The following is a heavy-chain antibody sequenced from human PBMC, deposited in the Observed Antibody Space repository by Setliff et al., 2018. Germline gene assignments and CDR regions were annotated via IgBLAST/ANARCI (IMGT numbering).Heavy chain of an antibody. D-gene: IGHD6-13*01. CDR3: ARGVPIAAAGTELNDY. V-gene: IGHV3-73*01. CDR1: GFIFSGSA. J-gene: IGHJ4*02. CDR2: IRDKYNSYAI. Sequence: GGSLRLSCAASGFIFSGSAIHWVRQASGKGLEWVGRIRDKYNSYAIAYAASVEGRFTISRDDSKNMAYLQMNSLRTEDTAVYYCARGVPIAAAGTELNDYWGQGTLVTVSS.